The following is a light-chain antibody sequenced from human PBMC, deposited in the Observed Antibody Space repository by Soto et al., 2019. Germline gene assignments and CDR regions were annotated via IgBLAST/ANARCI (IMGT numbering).Light chain of an antibody. CDR1: QSISSW. J-gene: IGKJ1*01. Sequence: DIQMTQSPSTLSASVGDRVTITCRASQSISSWLAWYQQKPGKAPKLLIYKASNLESGVPSRFSGSGSGTEFPLTISGLQPDDFATYYCQQYNSYWMFGQGTKVEIK. V-gene: IGKV1-5*03. CDR3: QQYNSYWM. CDR2: KAS.